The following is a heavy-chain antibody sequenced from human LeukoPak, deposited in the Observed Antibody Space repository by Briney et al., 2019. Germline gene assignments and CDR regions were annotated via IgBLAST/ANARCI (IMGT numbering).Heavy chain of an antibody. Sequence: SQTLSLTCTVSGGSISSGSYYWSWIRQPAGKGLEWIGRIYTSGSTNYNPSLKSRVTISVDTSKNQFSLKLSSVTAADTAVYYCARVGQLGIDPWGQGTLVTVSS. CDR2: IYTSGST. CDR3: ARVGQLGIDP. D-gene: IGHD6-6*01. CDR1: GGSISSGSYY. V-gene: IGHV4-61*02. J-gene: IGHJ5*02.